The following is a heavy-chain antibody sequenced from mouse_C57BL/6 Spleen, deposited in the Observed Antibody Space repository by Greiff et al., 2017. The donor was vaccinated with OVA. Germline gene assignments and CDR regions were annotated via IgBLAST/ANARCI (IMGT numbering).Heavy chain of an antibody. D-gene: IGHD1-2*01. Sequence: VKLQESGAELARPGASVKLSCKASGYTFTSYGISWVKQRTGQGLEWIGEIYPRSGNTYYNEKFKGKATLTADKSSSTAYMELRSLTSEDSAVYFCAREYYGHWYFDVWGTGTTVTVSS. CDR1: GYTFTSYG. V-gene: IGHV1-81*01. CDR3: AREYYGHWYFDV. J-gene: IGHJ1*03. CDR2: IYPRSGNT.